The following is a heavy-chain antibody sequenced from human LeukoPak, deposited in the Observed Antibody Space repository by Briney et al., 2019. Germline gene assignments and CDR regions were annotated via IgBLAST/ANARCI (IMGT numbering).Heavy chain of an antibody. V-gene: IGHV1-46*03. CDR2: INPSGGST. Sequence: ASVKVSCKASGYTFTSYYMHWVRQAPGQGLEWMGIINPSGGSTSYDQKFQVIVNMTRDTYTSKVYMELSRLRSEDTAVYYCARGELLWFGELPHAFDIWGQGTMVTVSS. J-gene: IGHJ3*02. CDR1: GYTFTSYY. D-gene: IGHD3-10*01. CDR3: ARGELLWFGELPHAFDI.